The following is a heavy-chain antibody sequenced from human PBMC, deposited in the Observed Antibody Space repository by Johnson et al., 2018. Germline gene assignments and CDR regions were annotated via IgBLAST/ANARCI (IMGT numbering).Heavy chain of an antibody. CDR1: GFTFSRYS. D-gene: IGHD4-17*01. CDR2: ISSSSTTI. CDR3: ARPYGDYYFQH. V-gene: IGHV3-48*01. Sequence: QLLESGGGLVKPGWSLRLSCAASGFTFSRYSMNWVRQAPGKGLEWISYISSSSTTIYHADPVKGRFTISSDNAKNTLYLQMNSLRAEDTAVYYCARPYGDYYFQHWGQGTLVTVSS. J-gene: IGHJ1*01.